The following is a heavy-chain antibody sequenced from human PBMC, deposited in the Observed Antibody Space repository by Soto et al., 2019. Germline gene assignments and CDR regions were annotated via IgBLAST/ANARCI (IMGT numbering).Heavy chain of an antibody. Sequence: SVKVSCKASGYTFTSYGISWVRQAPVQGLEWMGWISAYNGNTNYAQKLQGRVTMTTDTSTSTAYMELRSLRSDDTAVYYCARGGTLYSSSWYEGSYYYYGMDVWGQGTTVTVSS. CDR2: ISAYNGNT. CDR1: GYTFTSYG. D-gene: IGHD6-13*01. J-gene: IGHJ6*02. V-gene: IGHV1-18*01. CDR3: ARGGTLYSSSWYEGSYYYYGMDV.